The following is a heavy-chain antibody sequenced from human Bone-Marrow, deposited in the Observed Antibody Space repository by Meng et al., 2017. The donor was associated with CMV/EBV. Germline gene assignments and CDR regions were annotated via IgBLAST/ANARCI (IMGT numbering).Heavy chain of an antibody. J-gene: IGHJ3*02. V-gene: IGHV3-9*01. CDR3: VKDTNHDFWTANDAFDI. Sequence: GGSLRLSCAASGFTFDDYAIHWVRQAPGKGLEWVSGITWNSGSIGYADSVKGRFTISRDNAKNSLYLQMNSLQAEDTALYYCVKDTNHDFWTANDAFDIWGQGTMVTVSS. CDR1: GFTFDDYA. CDR2: ITWNSGSI. D-gene: IGHD3/OR15-3a*01.